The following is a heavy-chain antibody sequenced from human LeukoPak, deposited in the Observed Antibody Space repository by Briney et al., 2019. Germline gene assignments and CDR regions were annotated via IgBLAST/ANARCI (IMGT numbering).Heavy chain of an antibody. J-gene: IGHJ5*02. Sequence: ASVKVSCKASGCTFSDYDLDWVRQATGQGLEWMGWINPSSGSTGYAEKFQGRVTMTRNTSISTAYMELSSLTSEDTAVYYCARWGVHNSAPDWFDPWGQGTLVTVSS. CDR2: INPSSGST. D-gene: IGHD3-10*01. CDR3: ARWGVHNSAPDWFDP. CDR1: GCTFSDYD. V-gene: IGHV1-8*01.